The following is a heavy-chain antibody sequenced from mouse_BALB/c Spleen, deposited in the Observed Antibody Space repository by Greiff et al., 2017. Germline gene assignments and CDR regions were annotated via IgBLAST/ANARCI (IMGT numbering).Heavy chain of an antibody. J-gene: IGHJ1*01. CDR3: ARYNWDWYFDV. V-gene: IGHV3-8*02. D-gene: IGHD4-1*01. CDR2: ISYSGST. CDR1: GDSITSCY. Sequence: EVKLMESGPSLVKPSQTLSLTCYVTGDSITSCYWNWIRKFPGNKLEYMGYISYSGSTYYNPSLKSRISITRDTSKNQYYLQLNSVTTEDTATYYCARYNWDWYFDVWGAGTTVTVSS.